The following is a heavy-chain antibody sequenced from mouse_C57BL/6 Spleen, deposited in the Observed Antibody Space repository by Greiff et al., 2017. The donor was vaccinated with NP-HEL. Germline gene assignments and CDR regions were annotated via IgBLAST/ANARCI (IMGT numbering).Heavy chain of an antibody. V-gene: IGHV5-17*01. CDR2: ISSGSSTI. J-gene: IGHJ3*01. CDR3: AREARRSFAY. Sequence: VQLKESGGGLVKPGGSLKLSCAASGFTFSDYGMHWVRQAPEKGLEWVAYISSGSSTIYYADTVKGRFTISRDNAKNTLFLQMTSLRSEDTAMYYCAREARRSFAYWGQGTLVTVSA. D-gene: IGHD2-14*01. CDR1: GFTFSDYG.